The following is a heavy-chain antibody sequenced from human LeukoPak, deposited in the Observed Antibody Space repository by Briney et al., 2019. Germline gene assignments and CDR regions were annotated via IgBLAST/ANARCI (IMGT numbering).Heavy chain of an antibody. J-gene: IGHJ4*02. D-gene: IGHD3-22*01. CDR2: ISGSGGST. Sequence: GGSLRLSCAASRFTFSSYAMSWVRQAPGKGLEWVSAISGSGGSTYYADSVKGRFTISRDNSKNTLYLQMNSLRAEDTAVYYCARNFDSSGYSQLGYWGQGTLVTVSS. CDR1: RFTFSSYA. CDR3: ARNFDSSGYSQLGY. V-gene: IGHV3-23*01.